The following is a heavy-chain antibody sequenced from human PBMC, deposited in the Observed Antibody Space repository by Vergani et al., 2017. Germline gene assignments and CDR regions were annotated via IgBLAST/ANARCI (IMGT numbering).Heavy chain of an antibody. J-gene: IGHJ6*02. CDR3: ARDWEIAVAGDYYYYGMDV. D-gene: IGHD6-19*01. Sequence: QVQLVESGAEVKKPGASVKVSCKASGYTFTSYDINWVRQATGQGLEWMGWMNPNSGNTGYAQKFQGRVTMTTDTSTSTAYMELRSLRSDDTAVYYCARDWEIAVAGDYYYYGMDVWGQGTTVTVSS. V-gene: IGHV1-8*01. CDR2: MNPNSGNT. CDR1: GYTFTSYD.